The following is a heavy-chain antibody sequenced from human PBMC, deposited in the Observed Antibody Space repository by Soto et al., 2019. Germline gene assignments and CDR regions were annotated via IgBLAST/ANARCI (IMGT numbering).Heavy chain of an antibody. CDR1: GGSIGSDHYY. Sequence: PSETLSLTCTVSGGSIGSDHYYWGWIRQSPGKGLEWIASIYYSGDTYFNPSLRSRVSISVDTSKNQFSLKLSSVTAADTAIFFCAGHPIGYSGYESDFWGQGTLVTVAS. CDR2: IYYSGDT. D-gene: IGHD5-12*01. V-gene: IGHV4-39*01. CDR3: AGHPIGYSGYESDF. J-gene: IGHJ4*02.